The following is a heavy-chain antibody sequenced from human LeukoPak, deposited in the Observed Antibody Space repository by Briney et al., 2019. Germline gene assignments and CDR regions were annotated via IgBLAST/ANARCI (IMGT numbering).Heavy chain of an antibody. Sequence: GGSLRLSCEASGFTFSSNWMAWVRQAPGKGLEWVAVIRYDGSDKYYADSVKGRFTIPRDNSKNTLYLQMNSLRAEDTAVYYCARDSYGMDVWGQGTTVTVSS. CDR3: ARDSYGMDV. J-gene: IGHJ6*02. V-gene: IGHV3-33*08. CDR1: GFTFSSNW. CDR2: IRYDGSDK.